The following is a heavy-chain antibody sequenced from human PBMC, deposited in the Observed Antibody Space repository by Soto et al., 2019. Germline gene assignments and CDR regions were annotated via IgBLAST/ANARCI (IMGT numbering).Heavy chain of an antibody. CDR3: ASKGTGYGMDV. CDR1: GFTFSSYG. V-gene: IGHV3-33*01. Sequence: QVQLVESGGGVVQPGRSLRLSCAASGFTFSSYGMHWVRQAPGKGLEWVAVIWYDGSNKYYADSVKGRFTISRDNSKNTMYLQMNSLRAEDTAVDYGASKGTGYGMDVWGQGSTDTVTS. D-gene: IGHD3-10*01. J-gene: IGHJ6*02. CDR2: IWYDGSNK.